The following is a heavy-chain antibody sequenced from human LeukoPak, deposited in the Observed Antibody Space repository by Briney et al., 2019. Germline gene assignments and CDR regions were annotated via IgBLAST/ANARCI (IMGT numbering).Heavy chain of an antibody. V-gene: IGHV4-59*12. J-gene: IGHJ4*02. CDR3: GRGGWYKDY. Sequence: SVTLSLTCTVSGGSISPYYWSWIRQPPGKGLESIGYIYYNGNTNYNPSLRSRVTISVDTSKNQFSLRLSSVTAADTAVYYCGRGGWYKDYWGQGTLVTVSS. CDR2: IYYNGNT. D-gene: IGHD6-19*01. CDR1: GGSISPYY.